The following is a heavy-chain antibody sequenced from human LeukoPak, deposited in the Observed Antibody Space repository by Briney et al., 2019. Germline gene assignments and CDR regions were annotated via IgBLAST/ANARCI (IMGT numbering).Heavy chain of an antibody. V-gene: IGHV3-23*01. CDR1: GFTFSSYA. D-gene: IGHD5-18*01. CDR3: AKDRSPVDTAMVRFDY. CDR2: ISGSGGST. J-gene: IGHJ4*02. Sequence: GGSPRLSCAASGFTFSSYAMSWVRQAPGKGLEWVSAISGSGGSTYYADSVKGRFTISRDNSKNTLYLQMNSLRAEDTAVYYCAKDRSPVDTAMVRFDYWGQGTRVTVSS.